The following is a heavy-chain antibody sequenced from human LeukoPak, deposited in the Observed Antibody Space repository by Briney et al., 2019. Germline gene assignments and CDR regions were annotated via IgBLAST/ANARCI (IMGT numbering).Heavy chain of an antibody. CDR2: IIPILRIT. J-gene: IGHJ4*02. V-gene: IGHV1-69*04. CDR1: GGTFSSYA. D-gene: IGHD2-15*01. CDR3: ARWGGSGGPSQADY. Sequence: SVKVSCKASGGTFSSYAFIWVRQAPGQGLEWMGRIIPILRITNYAQKFQGRVTITADKSTSTASMELSSLRSEDTAVYYCARWGGSGGPSQADYWGQGTLVTVSS.